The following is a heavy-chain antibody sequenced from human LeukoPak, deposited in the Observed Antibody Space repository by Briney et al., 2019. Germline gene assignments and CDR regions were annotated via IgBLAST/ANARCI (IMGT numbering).Heavy chain of an antibody. CDR1: GFTFSSYA. J-gene: IGHJ4*02. Sequence: GRSLGLSCAASGFTFSSYAMHWVRQAPGKGLEWVAVISYDGSNKYYADSVKGRFTISRDNSKNTLYLQMNSLRAEDTAVYYCARPPPWELLHFDYWGQGTLVTVSS. CDR2: ISYDGSNK. V-gene: IGHV3-30*04. D-gene: IGHD1-26*01. CDR3: ARPPPWELLHFDY.